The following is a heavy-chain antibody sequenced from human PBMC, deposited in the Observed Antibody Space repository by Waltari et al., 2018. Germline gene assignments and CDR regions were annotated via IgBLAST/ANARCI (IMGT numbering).Heavy chain of an antibody. CDR1: GYSISSGXY. CDR3: AXDPPYYFXSXSVYVDX. Sequence: RLQESGPXXVKPSETLSLTCTVSGYSISSGXYWGWIRQAPGKGLEFIGTVSHSEDTXXXXXXKSRVTISVDMSKNQXSXRLSSVTAADTAVYYCAXDPPYYFXSXSVYVDXXGQGTLVTVSS. CDR2: VSHSEDT. D-gene: IGHD3-9*01. V-gene: IGHV4-38-2*02. J-gene: IGHJ4*02.